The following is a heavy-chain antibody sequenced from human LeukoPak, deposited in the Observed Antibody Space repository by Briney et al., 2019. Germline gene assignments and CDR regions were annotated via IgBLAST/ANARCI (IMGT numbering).Heavy chain of an antibody. J-gene: IGHJ6*02. Sequence: GGSLRLSCAASGFTVSSNYMSWVRQAPGKGLEWVSLIYSGGSTYYADSVKGRFTISRDNSKNTLYLQMNSLRAEDTAVYYCVKGSSSRTYYGMDVWGQGTTVTVSS. CDR1: GFTVSSNY. D-gene: IGHD6-6*01. CDR2: IYSGGST. CDR3: VKGSSSRTYYGMDV. V-gene: IGHV3-66*01.